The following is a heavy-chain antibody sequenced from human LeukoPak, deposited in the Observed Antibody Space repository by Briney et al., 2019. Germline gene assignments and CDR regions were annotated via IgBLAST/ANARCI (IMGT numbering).Heavy chain of an antibody. V-gene: IGHV1-46*01. Sequence: GASVKVSCKASGYTFTSYYMHWVRQAPGQGLEWMGIINPSGGSTSYAQKLQGRVTMTRDMSTSTVYMELSSLRSEDTAVYYCARERIRIAAARRDNWFDPWGQGTLVTVSS. J-gene: IGHJ5*02. CDR1: GYTFTSYY. CDR3: ARERIRIAAARRDNWFDP. CDR2: INPSGGST. D-gene: IGHD6-13*01.